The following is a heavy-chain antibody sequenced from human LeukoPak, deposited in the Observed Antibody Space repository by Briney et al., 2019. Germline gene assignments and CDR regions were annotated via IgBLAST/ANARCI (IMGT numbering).Heavy chain of an antibody. CDR3: ARGYYDFWSGYLGAFDI. D-gene: IGHD3-3*01. V-gene: IGHV4-61*01. J-gene: IGHJ3*02. Sequence: PSETLSLTCTVSGGSVSSGSYYWSWIRQPPGKGLKWIGYIYYSGSTNYNPSLKSRVTISVDTSKNQFSLKLSSVTAADTAVYYCARGYYDFWSGYLGAFDIWGQGTMVTVSS. CDR1: GGSVSSGSYY. CDR2: IYYSGST.